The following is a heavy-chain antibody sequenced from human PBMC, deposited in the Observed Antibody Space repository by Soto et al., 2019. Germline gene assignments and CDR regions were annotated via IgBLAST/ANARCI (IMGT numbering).Heavy chain of an antibody. CDR2: INHSGST. Sequence: PSETLSLTCAVYGGSFSGYYWSWIRQPPGKGLEWIGEINHSGSTNYNPSLKSRVTISVDTSKNQFSLKLSSVTAADTAVYYCARGLAGGYYYGSGSYYPRYYGMDVWGQGTTVTAP. J-gene: IGHJ6*02. CDR1: GGSFSGYY. D-gene: IGHD3-10*01. V-gene: IGHV4-34*01. CDR3: ARGLAGGYYYGSGSYYPRYYGMDV.